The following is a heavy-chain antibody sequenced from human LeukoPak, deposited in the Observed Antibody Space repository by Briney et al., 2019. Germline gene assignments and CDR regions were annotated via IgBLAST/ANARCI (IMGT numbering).Heavy chain of an antibody. V-gene: IGHV4-59*01. Sequence: SETLSLTCTVSGGSISNYYWSWVRQPPGKGLEWIGYIYYSGSTKYNPSLKSRVTISIDTSKNQFSLKLSSVPAADTAVYYCARDRGIGDYYHYYFDYWGQGTLVTVSS. CDR3: ARDRGIGDYYHYYFDY. CDR2: IYYSGST. D-gene: IGHD4-17*01. J-gene: IGHJ4*02. CDR1: GGSISNYY.